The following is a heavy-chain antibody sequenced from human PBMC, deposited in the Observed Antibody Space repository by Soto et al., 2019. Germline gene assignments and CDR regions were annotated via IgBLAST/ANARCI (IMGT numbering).Heavy chain of an antibody. CDR2: IYYSGST. J-gene: IGHJ5*02. CDR1: GGSISSGGHY. CDR3: ARDRRGAIGNWFDP. D-gene: IGHD1-26*01. V-gene: IGHV4-31*03. Sequence: QVQLQESGPGLVKPSQTLSLTCTVSGGSISSGGHYWSWIRQYPGKGLEWIGYIYYSGSTSYNPSLMSRVTISVDTSKNQFFLKLYSVTAADTAVYYCARDRRGAIGNWFDPWGQGILVTVSS.